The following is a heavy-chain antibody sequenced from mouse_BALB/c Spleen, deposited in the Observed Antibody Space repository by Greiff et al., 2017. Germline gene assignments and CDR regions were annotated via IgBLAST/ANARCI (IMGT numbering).Heavy chain of an antibody. D-gene: IGHD2-14*01. V-gene: IGHV3-2*02. J-gene: IGHJ4*01. Sequence: EVKLVESGPGLVKPSQSLSLTCTVTGYSITSDYAWYWIRQFPGNKLEWMGYISYSGSTSYNPSLKSRISITRDTSKNQFFLQLNSVTTEDTATYYCARSSYYRYDGGYAMDYWGQGTSVTVSS. CDR3: ARSSYYRYDGGYAMDY. CDR1: GYSITSDYA. CDR2: ISYSGST.